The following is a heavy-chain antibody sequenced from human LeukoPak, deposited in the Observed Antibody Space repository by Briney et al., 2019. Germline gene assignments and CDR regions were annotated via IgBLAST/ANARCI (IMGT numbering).Heavy chain of an antibody. D-gene: IGHD4-17*01. CDR1: GFTFSSYA. V-gene: IGHV3-23*01. CDR3: ARPVTRTLYNWFDP. Sequence: GGSLRLSCAASGFTFSSYAMSWVRQAPGKGLEWVSAISGSGGSTHYADSVKGRFTISRDNSKNTLYLQMNSLRAEDTAVYYCARPVTRTLYNWFDPWGQGTLVTVSS. CDR2: ISGSGGST. J-gene: IGHJ5*02.